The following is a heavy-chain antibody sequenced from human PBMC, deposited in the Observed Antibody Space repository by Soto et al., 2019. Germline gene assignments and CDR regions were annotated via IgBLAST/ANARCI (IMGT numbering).Heavy chain of an antibody. CDR2: ISGSGGST. V-gene: IGHV3-23*01. Sequence: GGSLRLSCAASGFTFSSYAMRWVRQAPGKGLEWVSAISGSGGSTYYADSVKGRFTISRYNSKNTQYLQMNSLRAEDAAVYFCAKDITSIAARRAFDIWGQGTMVTVS. D-gene: IGHD6-6*01. J-gene: IGHJ3*02. CDR3: AKDITSIAARRAFDI. CDR1: GFTFSSYA.